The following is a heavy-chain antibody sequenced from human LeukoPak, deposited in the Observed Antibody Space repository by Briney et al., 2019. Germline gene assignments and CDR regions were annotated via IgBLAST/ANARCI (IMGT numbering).Heavy chain of an antibody. J-gene: IGHJ6*02. CDR2: IYSGGST. Sequence: PGGSLRLSCAASGFTVSSNYMSWVRQAPGKGLEWVSVIYSGGSTYYADSVKGRFTISRDNSKNTLYLQMNSLRAEDTAVYYCARSFYYGSGRREVPELLKPSGGMDVWGQGTTVTVSS. CDR1: GFTVSSNY. CDR3: ARSFYYGSGRREVPELLKPSGGMDV. D-gene: IGHD3-10*01. V-gene: IGHV3-53*01.